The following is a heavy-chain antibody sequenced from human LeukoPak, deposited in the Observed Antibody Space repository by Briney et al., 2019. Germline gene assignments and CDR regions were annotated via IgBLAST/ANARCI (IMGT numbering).Heavy chain of an antibody. CDR1: GFTLTGYS. CDR3: ARVLLTGYCSSFSCPLDF. J-gene: IGHJ4*02. CDR2: ISSSSNTI. V-gene: IGHV3-48*02. D-gene: IGHD2-2*03. Sequence: GGSLRPSCAASGFTLTGYSINWVRQAPGKGLEWVSYISSSSNTIYYAGSVKGRFTISRDNAKSSLYLQMNSLRDEDTAVYYCARVLLTGYCSSFSCPLDFWGQGTLVTVSS.